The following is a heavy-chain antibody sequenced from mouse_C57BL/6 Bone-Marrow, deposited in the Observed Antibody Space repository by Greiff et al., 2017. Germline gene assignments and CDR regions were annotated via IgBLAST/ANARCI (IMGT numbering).Heavy chain of an antibody. Sequence: EVKLQESGAELVRPGASVKLSCTASGFNIKDDYMHWVKQRPEQGLEWIGWIDPENGDTEYASKFQGKATITADTSSNTAYLQLSSLTSEDTAVYYCTTGGYDYDRYYAMDYWGQGTSVTVSS. CDR3: TTGGYDYDRYYAMDY. D-gene: IGHD2-4*01. CDR2: IDPENGDT. CDR1: GFNIKDDY. V-gene: IGHV14-4*01. J-gene: IGHJ4*01.